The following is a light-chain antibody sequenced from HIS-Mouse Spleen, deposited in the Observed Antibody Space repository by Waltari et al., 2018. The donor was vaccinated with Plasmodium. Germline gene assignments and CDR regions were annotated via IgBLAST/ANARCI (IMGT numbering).Light chain of an antibody. Sequence: SYELTQPPSVSVSPGQTARITCSGDALPKKYAYWYQQKSGPAPQLVNYEDRKRPLGIPWRFFGFSSGTMATLTISGAQVEDEADYYCYSTDSSGNHRVFGGGTKLTVL. J-gene: IGLJ3*02. CDR2: EDR. CDR3: YSTDSSGNHRV. V-gene: IGLV3-10*01. CDR1: ALPKKY.